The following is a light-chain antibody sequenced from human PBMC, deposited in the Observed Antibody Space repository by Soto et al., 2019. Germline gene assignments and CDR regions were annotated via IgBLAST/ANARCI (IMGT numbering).Light chain of an antibody. V-gene: IGKV3-11*01. CDR1: QSISSN. J-gene: IGKJ5*01. Sequence: EIVLTQSPATLSLSPGERAALSCRASQSISSNLAWYQQKPGQAPRLLIYHSFNRATGIPARFSGSGSGTDFTLTISSLEPEDFEVYYCQQRSNWPITLGQGTRLEIK. CDR3: QQRSNWPIT. CDR2: HSF.